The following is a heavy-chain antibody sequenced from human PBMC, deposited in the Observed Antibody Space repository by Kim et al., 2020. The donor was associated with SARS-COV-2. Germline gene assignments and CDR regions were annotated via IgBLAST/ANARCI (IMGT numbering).Heavy chain of an antibody. CDR2: IYYSGST. J-gene: IGHJ5*02. V-gene: IGHV4-39*01. CDR3: ATPLKYNWNDPGGWFDP. D-gene: IGHD1-1*01. CDR1: GGSISSSSYY. Sequence: SETLSLTCTVSGGSISSSSYYWGWIRQPPGKGLEWIGSIYYSGSTYYNPSLKSRVTISVDTSKNQFSLKLSSVTAADTAVYYCATPLKYNWNDPGGWFDPWGQGTLVTVSS.